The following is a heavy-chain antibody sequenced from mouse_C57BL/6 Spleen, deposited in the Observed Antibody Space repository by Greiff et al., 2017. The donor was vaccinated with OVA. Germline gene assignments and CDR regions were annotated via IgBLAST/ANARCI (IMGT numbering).Heavy chain of an antibody. Sequence: EVQLVESGGGLVKPGGSLKLSCAASGFTFSSYTMSWVRQTPEKRLEWVATISGGGGNTYYPDSVKGRFTISRDNAKNTLYLQMSSLRSEDTALYYCARQANWDYFDYWGQGTTLTVSS. CDR2: ISGGGGNT. V-gene: IGHV5-9*01. CDR3: ARQANWDYFDY. J-gene: IGHJ2*01. CDR1: GFTFSSYT. D-gene: IGHD4-1*01.